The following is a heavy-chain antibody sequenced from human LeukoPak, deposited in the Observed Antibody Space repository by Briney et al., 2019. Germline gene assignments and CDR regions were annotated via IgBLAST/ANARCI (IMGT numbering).Heavy chain of an antibody. D-gene: IGHD5-12*01. CDR1: GYIIATHW. J-gene: IGHJ4*02. V-gene: IGHV5-51*01. CDR3: ARHGDSYDSPYDY. Sequence: PGEALKISCKASGYIIATHWIGWVRPIPGKGLEWMGIIYPGDSDTRDSPSFQGHVTTSADTSISTAYLQWSSLKASDTAMYFCARHGDSYDSPYDYWGQGTLVTVSS. CDR2: IYPGDSDT.